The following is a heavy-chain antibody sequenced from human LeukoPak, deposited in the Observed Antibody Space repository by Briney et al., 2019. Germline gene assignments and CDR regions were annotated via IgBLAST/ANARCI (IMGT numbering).Heavy chain of an antibody. CDR3: ARVFYDSSGYIWMSWFDP. V-gene: IGHV1-18*01. D-gene: IGHD3-22*01. Sequence: ASVKGSCKASGYTFTSYGISWVRQAPGQGVEWMGWISAYNVNTNYAQKLQGRVTMTTDTSTSTAYMELRSLRSDDTAVYYCARVFYDSSGYIWMSWFDPWGQGTLVTVSS. CDR1: GYTFTSYG. CDR2: ISAYNVNT. J-gene: IGHJ5*02.